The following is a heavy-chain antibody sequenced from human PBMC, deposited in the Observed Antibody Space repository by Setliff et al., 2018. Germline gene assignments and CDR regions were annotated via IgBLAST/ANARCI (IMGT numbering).Heavy chain of an antibody. D-gene: IGHD1-26*01. V-gene: IGHV4-39*07. J-gene: IGHJ4*02. Sequence: PSETLSLTCTVSGGSISSSSYYWGWIRQPPGKGLEWIGSIYYRGSTYYNPSLKSRVTISVDTSKNQFSLKLSSVTAADTAVYYCASYGSNYWGQGTLVTVSS. CDR1: GGSISSSSYY. CDR3: ASYGSNY. CDR2: IYYRGST.